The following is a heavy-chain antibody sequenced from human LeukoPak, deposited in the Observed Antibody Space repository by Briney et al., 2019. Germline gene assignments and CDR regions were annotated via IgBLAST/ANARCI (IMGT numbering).Heavy chain of an antibody. Sequence: GGSLRLSCITSGVTFSSYSMNWVRQAPGKGLEWVSSISSSSSYIYYADSVKGRFTISRDNAKTSLYLQMNSLRAEDTAVYYCARTLGGYSYGHDYWGQGTLVTVSS. CDR1: GVTFSSYS. D-gene: IGHD5-18*01. J-gene: IGHJ4*02. V-gene: IGHV3-21*01. CDR3: ARTLGGYSYGHDY. CDR2: ISSSSSYI.